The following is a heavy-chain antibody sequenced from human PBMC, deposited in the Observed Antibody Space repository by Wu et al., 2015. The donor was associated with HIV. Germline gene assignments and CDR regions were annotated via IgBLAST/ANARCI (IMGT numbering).Heavy chain of an antibody. V-gene: IGHV1-18*01. CDR3: ARVFEDSSGYYSWFDP. CDR1: GYSFITHA. J-gene: IGHJ5*02. CDR2: ITTHNGYT. Sequence: QVQLVQSGGDVKKSGASVKVSCKASGYSFITHAITWVRQAPGQRPEWMGWITTHNGYTKYAQKFQDRLSLTTDTSATTAYMELRSLRSDDTAVYYCARVFEDSSGYYSWFDPWGQGTLVTVLL. D-gene: IGHD3-22*01.